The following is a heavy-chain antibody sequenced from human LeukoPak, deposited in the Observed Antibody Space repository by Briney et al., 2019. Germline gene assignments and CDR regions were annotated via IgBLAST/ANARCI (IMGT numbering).Heavy chain of an antibody. Sequence: SETLSLTCAVSGGSISSSNWWSWVRQPPGKGLEWIGEIYHSGSTSYNPSLKSRVTISVDKSKNQFSLKLSSVTAADTAVYYCARGRSVCSSTSCYRADIWGQGTMVTVSS. CDR2: IYHSGST. J-gene: IGHJ3*02. CDR3: ARGRSVCSSTSCYRADI. V-gene: IGHV4-4*02. CDR1: GGSISSSNW. D-gene: IGHD2-2*01.